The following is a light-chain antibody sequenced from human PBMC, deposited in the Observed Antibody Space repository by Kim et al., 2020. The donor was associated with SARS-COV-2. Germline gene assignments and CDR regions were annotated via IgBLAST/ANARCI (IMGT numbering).Light chain of an antibody. CDR3: QQYNNWPLYS. CDR2: GAS. J-gene: IGKJ2*03. CDR1: QSVRSN. Sequence: SPGERAPLPCRASQSVRSNLAWYQQKPGQAPRLLIYGASTRATGIPARFSGSGSGTEFTLTISSLQSEDFAVYYCQQYNNWPLYSFGQGTKLEI. V-gene: IGKV3-15*01.